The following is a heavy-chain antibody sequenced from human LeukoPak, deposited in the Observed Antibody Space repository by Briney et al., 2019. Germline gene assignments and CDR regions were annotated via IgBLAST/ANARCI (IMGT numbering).Heavy chain of an antibody. D-gene: IGHD3-3*01. J-gene: IGHJ5*02. Sequence: PSETLSLTCAVYDGSFSGYYWSWIRQPPGKGLEWIGEINHSGSTNYNPSLKSRVTISVDTSKNQFSLKLSSVTAADTAVYYCARGRGITIFGVVIHYNWFDPWGQGTLVTVSS. V-gene: IGHV4-34*01. CDR1: DGSFSGYY. CDR2: INHSGST. CDR3: ARGRGITIFGVVIHYNWFDP.